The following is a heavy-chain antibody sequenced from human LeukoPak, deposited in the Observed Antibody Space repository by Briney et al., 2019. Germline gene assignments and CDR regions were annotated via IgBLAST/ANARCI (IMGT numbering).Heavy chain of an antibody. CDR2: INPNSGGT. V-gene: IGHV1-2*04. CDR1: GYTFTGYY. D-gene: IGHD3-10*01. J-gene: IGHJ6*02. CDR3: ARGSYYGSARSIYYYYYGMDV. Sequence: ASVKVSCKASGYTFTGYYMHWVRQAPGQGLEWMGWINPNSGGTNYAQKFQGWVTMTRDTSISTAYMELSSLRSEDTAVYYCARGSYYGSARSIYYYYYGMDVWGQGTTVTVSS.